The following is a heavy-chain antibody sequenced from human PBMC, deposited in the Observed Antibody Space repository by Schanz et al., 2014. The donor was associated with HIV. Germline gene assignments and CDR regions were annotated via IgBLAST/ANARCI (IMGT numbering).Heavy chain of an antibody. D-gene: IGHD2-15*01. Sequence: EGQLVESGGGLVQPGGSLRLSCAASGFTFKTYWMSWVRQAPGKGLEWLANIKLDGSEKYYVDSVKGRFTISRDNTKNSLYLQMNSLRAEDTAVYYCARGTYSTPVQYYFYYGMDVWGLGTTVTVSS. CDR1: GFTFKTYW. CDR3: ARGTYSTPVQYYFYYGMDV. V-gene: IGHV3-7*03. J-gene: IGHJ6*02. CDR2: IKLDGSEK.